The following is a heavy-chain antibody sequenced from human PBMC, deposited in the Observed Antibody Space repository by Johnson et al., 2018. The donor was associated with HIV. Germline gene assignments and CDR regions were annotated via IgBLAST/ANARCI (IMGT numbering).Heavy chain of an antibody. CDR2: IAADGSND. CDR1: GFIFSSYG. Sequence: QVQLVESGGGVVQPGRSLRLSCAASGFIFSSYGMHWVRQAPGKGLEWVAVIAADGSNDFYADSVKGRFTISRDNAKNSLYLQMNSLRAEDTAVYYCARDFLRYCQLGSGAFDIWGQGTMVTVSS. J-gene: IGHJ3*02. D-gene: IGHD2-15*01. V-gene: IGHV3-30*03. CDR3: ARDFLRYCQLGSGAFDI.